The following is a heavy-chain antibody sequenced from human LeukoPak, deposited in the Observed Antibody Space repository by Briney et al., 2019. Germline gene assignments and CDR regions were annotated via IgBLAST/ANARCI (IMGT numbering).Heavy chain of an antibody. CDR2: IYYSGST. Sequence: PSEPLSLTCTVSGGSISSYYWSWIRQPPGKGLGWIGYIYYSGSTNYNPSLKSRVTISVDTSKNQFSLKLSSVTAADTAVYYCARVFWSGYYRSSDAFDIWGQGTMVTVSS. V-gene: IGHV4-59*01. CDR1: GGSISSYY. CDR3: ARVFWSGYYRSSDAFDI. J-gene: IGHJ3*02. D-gene: IGHD3-3*01.